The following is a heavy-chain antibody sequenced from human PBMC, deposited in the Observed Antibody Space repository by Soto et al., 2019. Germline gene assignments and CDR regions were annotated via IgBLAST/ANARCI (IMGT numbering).Heavy chain of an antibody. CDR1: GFTFSSYA. V-gene: IGHV3-23*01. D-gene: IGHD5-12*01. J-gene: IGHJ4*02. Sequence: EVQLLESGGGLVQPGGSLRLSCAASGFTFSSYAMSWVLQAPGRGLEWVSAVSGSGGSTSYAASVKCPFTSSRDNSTNTLYLQMHSLRAEDTAVYYCAQGGMAIDYWGQGTLVTVSS. CDR3: AQGGMAIDY. CDR2: VSGSGGST.